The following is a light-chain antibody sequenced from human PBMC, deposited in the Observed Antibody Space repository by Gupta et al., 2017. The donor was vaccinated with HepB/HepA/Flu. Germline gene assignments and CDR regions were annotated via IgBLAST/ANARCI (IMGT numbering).Light chain of an antibody. CDR3: QSYDSSLSVVV. CDR2: GNS. J-gene: IGLJ2*01. CDR1: SSNIGAGYD. V-gene: IGLV1-40*01. Sequence: QSVLTQPHSVSGAPRQRVTISCPGSSSNIGAGYDVHWYQQLPGTAPKLLIYGNSNRPSGVPDRFSGSKSGTSASLAITGLQAEDEADYYCQSYDSSLSVVVFGGGTKLTVL.